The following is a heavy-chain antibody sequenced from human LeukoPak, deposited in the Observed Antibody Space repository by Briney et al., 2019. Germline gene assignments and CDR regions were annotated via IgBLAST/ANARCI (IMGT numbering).Heavy chain of an antibody. Sequence: GGSLRLSCAASGFSFDTYGMHWVRQAPGKGLECVAVISYDGSNKFYADSVKGRFTISRDNSENTLSLQMDSLRPGDTAVYYCAKVQYNSGWYGYFDYWGQGTLVTVSS. CDR3: AKVQYNSGWYGYFDY. V-gene: IGHV3-30*18. D-gene: IGHD6-19*01. CDR1: GFSFDTYG. J-gene: IGHJ4*02. CDR2: ISYDGSNK.